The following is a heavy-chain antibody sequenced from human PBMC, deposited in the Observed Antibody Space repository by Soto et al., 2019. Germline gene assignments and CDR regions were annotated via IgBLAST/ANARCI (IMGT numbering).Heavy chain of an antibody. CDR3: ARHGYSGSYSYYYGMDV. J-gene: IGHJ6*02. CDR2: IYYTGST. Sequence: SETLSLTCTVSGGSISSGDYYWSWIRQPPGKGLEWIGYIYYTGSTNYNPSLKSRVTISVDTSKNQVSLKLSSVTAADTAVYYCARHGYSGSYSYYYGMDVWGQGTTVTVSS. CDR1: GGSISSGDYY. V-gene: IGHV4-30-4*01. D-gene: IGHD1-26*01.